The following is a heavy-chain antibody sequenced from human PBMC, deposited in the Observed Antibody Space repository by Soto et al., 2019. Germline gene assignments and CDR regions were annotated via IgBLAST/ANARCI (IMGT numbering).Heavy chain of an antibody. V-gene: IGHV1-69*13. Sequence: ASVKVSCKASGGTFSSYAISWVRQAPGQGLEWMGGIIPIFGTANYAQKFQGRVTITADESTSTAYMELSSLRSEDTAVYYCARGGCSSTSCYLDYWGQGTLVTVSS. CDR1: GGTFSSYA. J-gene: IGHJ4*02. CDR3: ARGGCSSTSCYLDY. CDR2: IIPIFGTA. D-gene: IGHD2-2*01.